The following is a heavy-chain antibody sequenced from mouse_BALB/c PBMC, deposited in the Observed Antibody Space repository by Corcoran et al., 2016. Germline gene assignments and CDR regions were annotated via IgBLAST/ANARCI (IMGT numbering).Heavy chain of an antibody. Sequence: EVQLQQSGPELVKPGASVKMSCKASGYTFTSYVMHWVKQKPGQGLEWIGYINPYNDGTKYNEKFKGKATLTSDKSSSTAYKELSSLTSEDSAVYYCARSGGNYWFAYWGQGTLVTVSA. CDR2: INPYNDGT. CDR3: ARSGGNYWFAY. J-gene: IGHJ3*01. D-gene: IGHD2-1*01. CDR1: GYTFTSYV. V-gene: IGHV1S136*01.